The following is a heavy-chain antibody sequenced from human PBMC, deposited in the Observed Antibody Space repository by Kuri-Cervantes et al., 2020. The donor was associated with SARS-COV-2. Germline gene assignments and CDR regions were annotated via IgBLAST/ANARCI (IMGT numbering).Heavy chain of an antibody. CDR2: IYYSGST. V-gene: IGHV4-59*01. D-gene: IGHD3-22*01. Sequence: GSLRLSCTVSGGSISSYYWSWIRQPPGKGLEWIGYIYYSGSTNYNPSLKSRVTISVDTSKNQFSLKLSSVTAADTAVYYCARLYDSSGYYYPAFDYWGQGTLVTVSS. CDR3: ARLYDSSGYYYPAFDY. CDR1: GGSISSYY. J-gene: IGHJ4*02.